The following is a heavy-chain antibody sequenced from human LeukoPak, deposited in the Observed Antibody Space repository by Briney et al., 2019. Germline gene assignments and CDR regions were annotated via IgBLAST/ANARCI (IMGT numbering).Heavy chain of an antibody. CDR3: AISTMVVMGY. CDR2: FDPEDGEA. CDR1: GYSLTELS. Sequence: GASVKVSCKVSGYSLTELSMHWVRQSPGKGLEWMGGFDPEDGEAIYAQKFQGRVTMTEDTSTDTAYMELSSLKSEDTAVYYCAISTMVVMGYWGQGTLVTVSS. J-gene: IGHJ4*02. V-gene: IGHV1-24*01. D-gene: IGHD4-23*01.